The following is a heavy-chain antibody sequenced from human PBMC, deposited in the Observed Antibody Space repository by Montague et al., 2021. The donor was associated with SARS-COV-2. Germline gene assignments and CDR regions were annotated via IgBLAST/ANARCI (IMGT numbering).Heavy chain of an antibody. D-gene: IGHD3-22*01. CDR2: IYWDDDK. J-gene: IGHJ4*02. V-gene: IGHV2-5*02. CDR3: AHRLARHYDTSAYLWCPFDY. Sequence: PALVKPTQTLTLTCTFSGFSLSTNGVGVGWIRQPPGKALEWLALIYWDDDKRYSPSLKSRLTITKDTSKNQVVLTMTNMDPVDTATYYCAHRLARHYDTSAYLWCPFDYGAQGTLVTVSS. CDR1: GFSLSTNGVG.